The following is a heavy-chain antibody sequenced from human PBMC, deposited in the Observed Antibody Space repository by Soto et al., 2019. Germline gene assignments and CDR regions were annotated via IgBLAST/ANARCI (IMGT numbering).Heavy chain of an antibody. CDR2: IYSSGTT. J-gene: IGHJ4*02. CDR1: GCSISGFY. Sequence: QVHLQESGPGLVRPSETLSLTCTVSGCSISGFYWSWIRQPAGQGPEWIVRIYSSGTTSYNPSLKSRLTMSVDTSKNYCSLNVTSVTAADTAFYYCARWTGSRRFDYWGQGRLITVSS. D-gene: IGHD1-1*01. V-gene: IGHV4-4*07. CDR3: ARWTGSRRFDY.